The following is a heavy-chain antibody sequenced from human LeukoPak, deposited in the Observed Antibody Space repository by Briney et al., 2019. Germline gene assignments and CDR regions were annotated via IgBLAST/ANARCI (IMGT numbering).Heavy chain of an antibody. J-gene: IGHJ4*02. CDR3: ATGIAAAGGAFDY. Sequence: ASVQVSCKVSGCTLTEFSMHWVRQAPGKGLEWMGGFDPEDGETIYAQKFQGRVTMTEDTSTDTAYMELSSLRSEDTAVYYCATGIAAAGGAFDYWGQGTLVTVSS. D-gene: IGHD6-13*01. V-gene: IGHV1-24*01. CDR2: FDPEDGET. CDR1: GCTLTEFS.